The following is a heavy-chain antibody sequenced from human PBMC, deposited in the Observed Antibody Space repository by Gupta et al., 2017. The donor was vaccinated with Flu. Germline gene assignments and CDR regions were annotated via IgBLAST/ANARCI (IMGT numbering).Heavy chain of an antibody. V-gene: IGHV3-66*02. CDR1: GFTVSSNY. CDR2: IYSGGST. CDR3: ARDPTGIAAAGQGGYFDY. D-gene: IGHD6-13*01. J-gene: IGHJ4*02. Sequence: EVQLVESGGGLVQPGGSLRLSCAASGFTVSSNYMSWVRQAPGKGLEWVSVIYSGGSTYYADSVKGRFTISRDNSKNTLYLQMNSLRAEDTAVYYCARDPTGIAAAGQGGYFDYWGQGTLVTVSS.